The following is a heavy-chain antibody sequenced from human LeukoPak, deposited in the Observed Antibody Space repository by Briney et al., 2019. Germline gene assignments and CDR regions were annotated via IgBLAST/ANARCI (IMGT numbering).Heavy chain of an antibody. V-gene: IGHV1-18*01. CDR3: ARGGDYDFWSGYCPLPDY. Sequence: GASVKVSCKASGYTFTSYGISWVRQAPGQGLEWMGWISAYNGNTNYAQKLQGRVTMTTDTSTSTAYMELRSLRSDDTAVYYCARGGDYDFWSGYCPLPDYWGQGTLVTVSS. CDR1: GYTFTSYG. CDR2: ISAYNGNT. D-gene: IGHD3-3*01. J-gene: IGHJ4*02.